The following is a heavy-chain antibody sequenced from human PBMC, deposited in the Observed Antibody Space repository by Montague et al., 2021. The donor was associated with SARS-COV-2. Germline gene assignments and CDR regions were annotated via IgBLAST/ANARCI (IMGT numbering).Heavy chain of an antibody. CDR2: ISYSGRT. J-gene: IGHJ4*02. CDR3: ARGHLSVSMIVVFCTSASYYIDY. Sequence: SETLSLTCAVYGGSFGDDYWSWIRQPPGKGLEWIGNISYSGRTNYNPFLKSRVTISVDTSKNQFSLKLTSVTAADTGLYFCARGHLSVSMIVVFCTSASYYIDYWGQGAQVTVSS. CDR1: GGSFGDDY. V-gene: IGHV4-34*01. D-gene: IGHD3-22*01.